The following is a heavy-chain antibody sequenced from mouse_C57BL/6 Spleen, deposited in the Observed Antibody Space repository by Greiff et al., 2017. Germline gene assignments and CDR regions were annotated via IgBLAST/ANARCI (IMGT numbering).Heavy chain of an antibody. J-gene: IGHJ2*01. D-gene: IGHD1-1*01. CDR1: GYTFTDYY. V-gene: IGHV1-26*01. CDR2: INPNNGGT. Sequence: VQLQQSGPELVKPGASVKISCKASGYTFTDYYMNWVKQSHGKSLEWIGDINPNNGGTSYNQKFKGKATLTVDKSSSTAYMELRSLTSEDSAVYYCASTTVDYFDYWGQGTTLTVSS. CDR3: ASTTVDYFDY.